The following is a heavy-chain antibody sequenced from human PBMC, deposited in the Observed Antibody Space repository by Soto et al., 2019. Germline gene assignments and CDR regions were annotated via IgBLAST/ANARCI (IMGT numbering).Heavy chain of an antibody. CDR2: IKSKTDGGTT. J-gene: IGHJ6*02. Sequence: PGGSLRLSCAASGFTFSNAWMNWVRQAQGKGLEWVGRIKSKTDGGTTDYVAPVKGRFTISRDDSKNTLYLQMNSLKTEDTAVYYCTTGGSRITIFGVVSGRYGMDVWGQGTTVTVSS. CDR3: TTGGSRITIFGVVSGRYGMDV. CDR1: GFTFSNAW. V-gene: IGHV3-15*07. D-gene: IGHD3-3*01.